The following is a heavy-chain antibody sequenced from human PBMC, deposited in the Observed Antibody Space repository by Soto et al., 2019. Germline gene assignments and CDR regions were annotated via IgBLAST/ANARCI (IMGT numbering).Heavy chain of an antibody. CDR1: GYTFTGYY. V-gene: IGHV1-2*04. CDR3: ARGAYDYIWGSYRYTGGYFDY. Sequence: QVQLVQSGAEVKKPGASVKVSCKASGYTFTGYYMHWVRQAPGQGLEWMGWINPNSGGTNYAQKFHGWVTMTRDTSISTAYMELSRLRSDDTAVYYCARGAYDYIWGSYRYTGGYFDYWGQGTLVTVSS. D-gene: IGHD3-16*02. CDR2: INPNSGGT. J-gene: IGHJ4*02.